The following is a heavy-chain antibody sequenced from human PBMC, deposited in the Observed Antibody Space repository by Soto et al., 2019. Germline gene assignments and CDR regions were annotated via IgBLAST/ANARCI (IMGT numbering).Heavy chain of an antibody. V-gene: IGHV3-15*07. J-gene: IGHJ4*02. CDR2: IKSKTDGGTT. CDR1: GFTFSNAW. Sequence: PGGSLRLSCAASGFTFSNAWMNWVRQAPGKGLEWVGRIKSKTDGGTTDYAAPVKGRFTISRDDSKNTLYLQMNSLKTEDTAVYYCTTHLPYYYDSRGYYGGAPFVYWGQGTLVTVSS. CDR3: TTHLPYYYDSRGYYGGAPFVY. D-gene: IGHD3-22*01.